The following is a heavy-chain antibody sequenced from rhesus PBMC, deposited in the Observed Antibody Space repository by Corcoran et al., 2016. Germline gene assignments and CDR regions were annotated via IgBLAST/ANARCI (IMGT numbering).Heavy chain of an antibody. CDR2: IYWNDKK. CDR3: ARVRAAAKDY. CDR1: GFSISTSGTG. J-gene: IGHJ4*01. D-gene: IGHD6-43*01. V-gene: IGHV2-95*01. Sequence: QVTLKESGPALVKPTQTLTLTCTFSGFSISTSGTGVGWIRQPPGSALEWLANIYWNDKKYYRTSLKSRLTISKDTSNNQVVLTMTNMDPVDTAIYYCARVRAAAKDYWGQGVLVTVSS.